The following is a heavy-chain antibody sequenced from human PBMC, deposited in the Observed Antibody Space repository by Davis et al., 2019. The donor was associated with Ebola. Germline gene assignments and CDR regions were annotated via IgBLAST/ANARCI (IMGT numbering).Heavy chain of an antibody. V-gene: IGHV4-34*01. D-gene: IGHD4-23*01. Sequence: SETLSLTCAVYGGSFSGYYWSWIRQPPGKGLEWIGEINHSGSTNYNPSPKSRVTITVDTSKNQFSLKLSSVTAADTAVYYCAALYGGQDYWGQGTLVTVSS. CDR1: GGSFSGYY. CDR2: INHSGST. CDR3: AALYGGQDY. J-gene: IGHJ4*02.